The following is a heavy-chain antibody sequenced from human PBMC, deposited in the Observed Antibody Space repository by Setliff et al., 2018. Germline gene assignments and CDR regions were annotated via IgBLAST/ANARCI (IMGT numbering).Heavy chain of an antibody. D-gene: IGHD5-12*01. Sequence: GGSLRLSCAASGFTFSRYWMSWVRQAPGKGLEWVANIKQDGSEKYYVDSVKGRFTISRDNAKNSLYLQMNSLRAEDTAVYYCARRSGYADAFDIWGQGTMVTVSS. CDR1: GFTFSRYW. CDR3: ARRSGYADAFDI. V-gene: IGHV3-7*01. J-gene: IGHJ3*02. CDR2: IKQDGSEK.